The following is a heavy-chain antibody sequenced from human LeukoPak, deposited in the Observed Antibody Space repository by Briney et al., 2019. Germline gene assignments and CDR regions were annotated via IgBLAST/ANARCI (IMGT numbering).Heavy chain of an antibody. J-gene: IGHJ4*02. D-gene: IGHD4-17*01. Sequence: PSETLSLTCTVAGGSIRRYYWSWIRQPPGKGLEWIGYIYYSGSTNYNPSLKSRCTISVDTSKNQFSLKLSSVTAADTAVYYCARDRYGDYVADYWGQGTLVTVSS. CDR3: ARDRYGDYVADY. V-gene: IGHV4-59*01. CDR1: GGSIRRYY. CDR2: IYYSGST.